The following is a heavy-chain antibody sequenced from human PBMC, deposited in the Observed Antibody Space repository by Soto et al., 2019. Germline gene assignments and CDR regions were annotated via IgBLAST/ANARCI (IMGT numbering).Heavy chain of an antibody. Sequence: ASVKVSCKASGYTFTSYDINWVRQATGQGLEWMGRMNPNSGNTGYAQKFQGRVTMTRNTSISTAYMELSSLRSEDTAVYYCARELYYDFWGGYPQNWFDPWGQGTLVTVSS. J-gene: IGHJ5*02. CDR1: GYTFTSYD. CDR2: MNPNSGNT. CDR3: ARELYYDFWGGYPQNWFDP. V-gene: IGHV1-8*01. D-gene: IGHD3-3*01.